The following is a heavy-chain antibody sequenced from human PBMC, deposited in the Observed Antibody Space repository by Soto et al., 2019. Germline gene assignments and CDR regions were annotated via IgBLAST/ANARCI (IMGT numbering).Heavy chain of an antibody. D-gene: IGHD2-21*01. V-gene: IGHV1-18*01. CDR3: ARERGLTVSTLLGY. Sequence: RASVKVSCKASGYTFTSYGINWVRQAPGQGLEWMGRISTFNGNTKFAPKFQGRVTMTTDTDTTTVYMELRSLRSNDTAVYYCARERGLTVSTLLGYWGQGTLVTV. CDR1: GYTFTSYG. J-gene: IGHJ4*02. CDR2: ISTFNGNT.